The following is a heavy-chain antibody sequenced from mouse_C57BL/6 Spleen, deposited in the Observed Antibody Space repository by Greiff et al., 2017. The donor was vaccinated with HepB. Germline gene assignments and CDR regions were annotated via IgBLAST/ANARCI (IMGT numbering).Heavy chain of an antibody. Sequence: VQLQQSGAELAKPGASVKLSCKASGYTFTSYWMHWVKQRPGQGLEWIGYINPSSGYTKYNQKFKDKATLTADKSPSTAYMQLSSLTYEDSAVYYCARTTVVFNFDYWGQCTTLTVSS. CDR2: INPSSGYT. J-gene: IGHJ2*01. D-gene: IGHD1-1*01. CDR3: ARTTVVFNFDY. V-gene: IGHV1-7*01. CDR1: GYTFTSYW.